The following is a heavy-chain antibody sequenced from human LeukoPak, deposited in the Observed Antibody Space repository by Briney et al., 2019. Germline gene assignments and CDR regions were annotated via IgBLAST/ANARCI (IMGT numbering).Heavy chain of an antibody. CDR1: GFGFSSYI. Sequence: GGSLRLSCAASGFGFSSYIMNWVRQAPGKGLEWVASISKNSDYIYYADSLKGRFTISRDNANNSLYLQVNSLRAEDTAVYYCARDRFSKAIGLSTTLDYWGQGTLVTVSS. D-gene: IGHD1-26*01. V-gene: IGHV3-21*01. J-gene: IGHJ4*02. CDR3: ARDRFSKAIGLSTTLDY. CDR2: ISKNSDYI.